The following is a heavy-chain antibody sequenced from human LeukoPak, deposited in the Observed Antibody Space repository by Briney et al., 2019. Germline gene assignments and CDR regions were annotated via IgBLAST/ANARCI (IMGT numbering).Heavy chain of an antibody. Sequence: SGTLSLTCAVSGGSISSSNWWSWVRQPPGKGLEWNGDIYHSGSTNYNPSLKRRVTKSVDKSKNQCSLKLSSVTAADTAVYYCARDVDSPNRGWFDPWGQGTLVTVSS. V-gene: IGHV4-4*02. J-gene: IGHJ5*02. CDR2: IYHSGST. CDR3: ARDVDSPNRGWFDP. D-gene: IGHD1-14*01. CDR1: GGSISSSNW.